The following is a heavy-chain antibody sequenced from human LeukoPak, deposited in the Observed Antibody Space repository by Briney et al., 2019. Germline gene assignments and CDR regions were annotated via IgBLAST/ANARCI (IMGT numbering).Heavy chain of an antibody. J-gene: IGHJ4*02. Sequence: GGSLRLSCAASGFSFAYYAMHWVRQAPGKGLEWVSIITANGDSTYYADSVKGRFAISRDNSKNSLSLQMNSLRTEDTALYYCAKDIEAGTAGFSFDYWGQGTLVAVSS. V-gene: IGHV3-43*02. CDR1: GFSFAYYA. D-gene: IGHD2-21*02. CDR2: ITANGDST. CDR3: AKDIEAGTAGFSFDY.